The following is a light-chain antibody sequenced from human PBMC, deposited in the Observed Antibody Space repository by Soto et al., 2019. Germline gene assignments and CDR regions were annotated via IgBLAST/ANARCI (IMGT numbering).Light chain of an antibody. V-gene: IGLV1-44*01. J-gene: IGLJ1*01. Sequence: QSVLTQPPSASGTPGQRVTVSCSGSSSNIGTNTVSWYQQLPGTAPKLLIYNNYQRPSGVPDRFSGSKSGTSASLATSGLQSEDEADYYCATWDDSLRGYVFGPGTKVTVL. CDR3: ATWDDSLRGYV. CDR2: NNY. CDR1: SSNIGTNT.